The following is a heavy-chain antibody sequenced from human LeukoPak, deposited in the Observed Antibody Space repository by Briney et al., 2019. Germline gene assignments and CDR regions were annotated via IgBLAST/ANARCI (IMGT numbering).Heavy chain of an antibody. V-gene: IGHV3-53*01. CDR1: GFTVSSNY. D-gene: IGHD6-19*01. J-gene: IGHJ4*02. CDR2: IYSGGST. Sequence: GGSLRLSCAASGFTVSSNYMSWVHQAPGKGLEWVSVIYSGGSTYYADSVKGRFTISRDNSKNTLYLQMNSLRAEDTAVYYCARESPAVAWHPLDYWGQGTLVTVSS. CDR3: ARESPAVAWHPLDY.